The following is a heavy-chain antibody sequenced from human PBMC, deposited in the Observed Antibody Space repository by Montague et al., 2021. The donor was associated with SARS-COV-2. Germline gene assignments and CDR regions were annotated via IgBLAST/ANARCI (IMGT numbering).Heavy chain of an antibody. J-gene: IGHJ6*02. D-gene: IGHD6-13*01. V-gene: IGHV3-7*01. CDR2: IKQDGSEK. CDR3: ARMGSSWYVRYYYYYGMDV. Sequence: SRSLSFSASGFPFSSYWMSWVRQAPGKGLEWVANIKQDGSEKYYVDSVKGRFTISRDNAKNSLYLQMNSLRAEDTAVYYCARMGSSWYVRYYYYYGMDVWGQGTTVTVSS. CDR1: GFPFSSYW.